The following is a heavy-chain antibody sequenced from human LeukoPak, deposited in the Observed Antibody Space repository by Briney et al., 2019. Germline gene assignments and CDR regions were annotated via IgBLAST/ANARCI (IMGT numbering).Heavy chain of an antibody. CDR2: IYTSGST. V-gene: IGHV4-4*07. Sequence: PSETLSLTCTVSGGSISSYYWSWIRQPAGKGLEWIGRIYTSGSTNYNPSLKSRVTMSVDTSKNQFSLKLSSVTAADTAVYYCARDDWCSSTSCYNWFDPWGQGTLVTVSS. D-gene: IGHD2-2*01. CDR3: ARDDWCSSTSCYNWFDP. CDR1: GGSISSYY. J-gene: IGHJ5*02.